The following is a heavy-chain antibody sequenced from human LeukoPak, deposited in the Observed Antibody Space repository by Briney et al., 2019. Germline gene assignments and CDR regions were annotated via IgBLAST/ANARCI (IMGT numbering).Heavy chain of an antibody. J-gene: IGHJ4*02. CDR2: MNPNSGNT. CDR3: ARGPVAGSYIY. D-gene: IGHD3-10*01. Sequence: ASVKVSCKASGYTFTSYDINWVRQATGQGLEWMGWMNPNSGNTGYAQKLQGRVTMTTDTSTSTAYMELRSLRSDDTAVYYCARGPVAGSYIYWGQGTLVTVSS. CDR1: GYTFTSYD. V-gene: IGHV1-8*01.